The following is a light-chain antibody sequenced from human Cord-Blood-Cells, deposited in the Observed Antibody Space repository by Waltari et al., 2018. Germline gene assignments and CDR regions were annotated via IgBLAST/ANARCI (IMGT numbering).Light chain of an antibody. CDR1: QSVSSY. CDR2: DAS. CDR3: QQRSNWPT. Sequence: EIVLTQSPATLSLSPGDRATLSCRASQSVSSYLAWYQQKPGQAPRLLIYDASNRAPGIPARFSGSGSGTDFTLTISSLEPEDFAVYYCQQRSNWPTFGQGTKVEIK. J-gene: IGKJ1*01. V-gene: IGKV3-11*01.